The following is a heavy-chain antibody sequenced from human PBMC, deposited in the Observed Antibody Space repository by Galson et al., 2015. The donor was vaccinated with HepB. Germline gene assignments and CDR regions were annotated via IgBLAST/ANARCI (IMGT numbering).Heavy chain of an antibody. CDR1: GGSISSGDYY. D-gene: IGHD3-3*01. J-gene: IGHJ6*02. CDR3: ARDPRPARFLVGMDV. Sequence: TLSLTCTVSGGSISSGDYYWSWIRQPPGKGLEWIGYIYYSGSTYYNPSLKSRVTISVDTSKNQFSLKLSSVTAADTAVYYCARDPRPARFLVGMDVWGQGTTVTVSS. V-gene: IGHV4-30-4*01. CDR2: IYYSGST.